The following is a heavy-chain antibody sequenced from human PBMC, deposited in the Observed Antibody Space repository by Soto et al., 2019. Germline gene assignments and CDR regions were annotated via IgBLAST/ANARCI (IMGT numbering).Heavy chain of an antibody. J-gene: IGHJ6*02. CDR3: ARGNLTYYDFWSGLPPRDYGMDV. V-gene: IGHV4-59*01. CDR1: GCSISSYY. Sequence: XETLSLTCTVAGCSISSYYWSWIRQPPGKGLEWIGYIYYSGSTNYNPSLKSRVTISVDTSKNQFSLKLSSVTAADTAVYYCARGNLTYYDFWSGLPPRDYGMDVWGQGTTVTVSS. CDR2: IYYSGST. D-gene: IGHD3-3*01.